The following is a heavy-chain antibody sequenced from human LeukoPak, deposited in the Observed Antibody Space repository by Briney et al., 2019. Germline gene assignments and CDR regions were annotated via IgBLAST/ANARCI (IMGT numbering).Heavy chain of an antibody. V-gene: IGHV3-21*01. CDR3: ARGRAHHAFDI. CDR1: GFTFSSYS. CDR2: ISSSSSYI. J-gene: IGHJ3*02. Sequence: GGSLRLSCAASGFTFSSYSMNWVRQAPGRGLEWVSSISSSSSYIYYADSVKGRFTISRDNAKNSLYLQMNSLRAEDTAVYYCARGRAHHAFDIWGQGTMVTVSS.